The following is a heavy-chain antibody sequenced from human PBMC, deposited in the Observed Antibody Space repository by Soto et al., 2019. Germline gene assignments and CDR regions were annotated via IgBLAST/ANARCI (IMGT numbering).Heavy chain of an antibody. V-gene: IGHV5-51*01. J-gene: IGHJ3*02. D-gene: IGHD2-15*01. CDR2: IYPDDSDT. CDR1: GYSFTTYW. CDR3: ARAMVVVATSNAFDI. Sequence: PGESLKISCKGSGYSFTTYWIGWVRQMPGKGLEWMGIIYPDDSDTRYSPSFQGQVTISVDKSISTAYLQWSSLKASDTAIYYCARAMVVVATSNAFDIWGPGTMVTVSS.